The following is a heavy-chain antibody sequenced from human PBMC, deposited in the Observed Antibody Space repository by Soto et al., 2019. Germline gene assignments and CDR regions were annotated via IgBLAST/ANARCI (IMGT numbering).Heavy chain of an antibody. CDR3: ARVERWLRYNWFDP. CDR2: ISSSSSTI. Sequence: GGSLRLSCAASGFTFSSYSMNWVRQAPGKGLEWVSYISSSSSTIYYADSVKGRFTISRDNAKNSLYLQMNSLRAEDTAVYYCARVERWLRYNWFDPWGQGTLVTVS. V-gene: IGHV3-48*01. D-gene: IGHD5-12*01. CDR1: GFTFSSYS. J-gene: IGHJ5*02.